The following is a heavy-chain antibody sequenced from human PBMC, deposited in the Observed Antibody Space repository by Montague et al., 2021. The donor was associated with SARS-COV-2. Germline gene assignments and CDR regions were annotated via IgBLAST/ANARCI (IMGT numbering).Heavy chain of an antibody. CDR2: KYYSGST. CDR3: ATLHSSITIFGVVQGYYFDD. CDR1: GASISSRSYY. J-gene: IGHJ4*02. Sequence: SETLSLTCTVSGASISSRSYYWGWIRQPPGKGLDWIGFKYYSGSTYYNPTLKSRVTISVDTSKNQFSLKLSSVTAADTAVYYCATLHSSITIFGVVQGYYFDDWGQGTMVTASS. V-gene: IGHV4-39*01. D-gene: IGHD3-3*01.